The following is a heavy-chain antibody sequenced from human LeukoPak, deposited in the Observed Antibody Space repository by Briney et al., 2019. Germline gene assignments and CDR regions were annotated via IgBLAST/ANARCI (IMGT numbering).Heavy chain of an antibody. V-gene: IGHV3-74*01. CDR3: ARWYSGSYSQLDY. J-gene: IGHJ4*02. D-gene: IGHD1-26*01. CDR2: INSDGGST. Sequence: SRINSDGGSTSYADSVKGRFTISRDNAKNTLYLQMNSLRSEDTAVYNCARWYSGSYSQLDYWGQGILVSVSS.